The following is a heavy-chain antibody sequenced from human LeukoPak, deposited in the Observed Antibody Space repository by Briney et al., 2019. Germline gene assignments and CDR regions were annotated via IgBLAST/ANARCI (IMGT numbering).Heavy chain of an antibody. CDR2: FTSSGGRT. CDR3: AKDGGARGRGGDFFDY. Sequence: GGSLRLSCAASGFTFSSYAMSWVRQAPGKGLEWVSSFTSSGGRTYYADSVKGRFTISRDNFKNTLYLQMNSLRAEDTAVYSCAKDGGARGRGGDFFDYWGQGTLVTVSS. V-gene: IGHV3-23*01. CDR1: GFTFSSYA. D-gene: IGHD3-16*01. J-gene: IGHJ4*02.